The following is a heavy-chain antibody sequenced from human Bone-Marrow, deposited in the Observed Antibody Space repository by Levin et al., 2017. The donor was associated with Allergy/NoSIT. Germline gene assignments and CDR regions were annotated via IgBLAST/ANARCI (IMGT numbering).Heavy chain of an antibody. J-gene: IGHJ4*02. V-gene: IGHV3-30*18. Sequence: QAGGSLRLSCTASGFTFRNYGMHWVRQAPGKGLQWVAGIPYGESPEYAPDSVKGRFTVSRDNSKNTVYLQMDSLRPEDTAVYYCAKDLGGIRTVSHFDHWGQGALVTVSS. CDR1: GFTFRNYG. CDR2: IPYGESPE. CDR3: AKDLGGIRTVSHFDH. D-gene: IGHD3-16*01.